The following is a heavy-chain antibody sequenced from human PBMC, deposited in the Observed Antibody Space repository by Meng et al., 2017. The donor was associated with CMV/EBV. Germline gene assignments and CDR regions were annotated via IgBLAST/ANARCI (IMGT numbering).Heavy chain of an antibody. CDR1: GYTFTGYY. CDR2: INPNSGGT. D-gene: IGHD2-15*01. V-gene: IGHV1-2*02. J-gene: IGHJ3*02. CDR3: ARDRALPNDAFDI. Sequence: ASVKVSCKASGYTFTGYYMHWVRQAPGQGLEWMGWINPNSGGTNYAQKFQGRVTMTRDTSISTAYMELSSLRSDDTAVYYCARDRALPNDAFDIWGQGTMVTVSS.